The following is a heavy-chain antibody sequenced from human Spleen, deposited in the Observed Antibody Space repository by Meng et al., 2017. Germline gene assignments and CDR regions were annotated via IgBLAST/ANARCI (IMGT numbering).Heavy chain of an antibody. D-gene: IGHD3-22*01. CDR3: GGSSGYPIDY. Sequence: QWGARLLTPSQPLSLTCAVYGGSFSGYYWSWIRQPPGKGLEWIGEINHSGSTNYNPSLKSRVTISVDTSKNQFSLKLSSVTAADTAVYYCGGSSGYPIDYWGQGILVTVSS. CDR2: INHSGST. J-gene: IGHJ4*02. V-gene: IGHV4-34*01. CDR1: GGSFSGYY.